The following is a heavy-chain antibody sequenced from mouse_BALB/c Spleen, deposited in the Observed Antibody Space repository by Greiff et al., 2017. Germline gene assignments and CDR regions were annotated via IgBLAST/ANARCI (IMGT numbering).Heavy chain of an antibody. CDR1: GYTFTDYE. D-gene: IGHD1-1*01. CDR3: ITTVVATKAMDY. CDR2: IDPETGGT. Sequence: QVQLQQSGAELVRPGASVTLSCKASGYTFTDYEMHWVKQTPVHGLEWIGAIDPETGGTAYNQKFKGKATLTADKSSSTAYMELRSLTSEDSAVYYSITTVVATKAMDYWGQGTSVTVSS. J-gene: IGHJ4*01. V-gene: IGHV1-15*01.